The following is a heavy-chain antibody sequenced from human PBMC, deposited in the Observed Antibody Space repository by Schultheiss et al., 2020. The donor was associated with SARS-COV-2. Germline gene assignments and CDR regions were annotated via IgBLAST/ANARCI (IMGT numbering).Heavy chain of an antibody. CDR3: ARSLNYASVYYYYYGMDV. V-gene: IGHV3-33*08. D-gene: IGHD4-11*01. Sequence: GGSLRLSCAASGFTFSSYAMSWVRQAPGKGLEWVAVIWYDGSNKYYADSVKGRFTISRDNAKNTLYLQMNSLRAEDTAVYYCARSLNYASVYYYYYGMDVWGQGTTVTVSS. CDR1: GFTFSSYA. CDR2: IWYDGSNK. J-gene: IGHJ6*02.